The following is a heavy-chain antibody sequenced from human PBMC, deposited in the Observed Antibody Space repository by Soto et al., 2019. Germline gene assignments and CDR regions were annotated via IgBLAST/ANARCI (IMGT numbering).Heavy chain of an antibody. CDR3: ARDPRSGYDSSGYYYTGAFDI. CDR2: IYYSGST. Sequence: PSETLSLTCTVSGGSSSSGGYYWSWIRQHPGKGLEWIGYIYYSGSTYYNPSLKSRVTISVDTSKNQFSLKLSSVTAADTAVYYCARDPRSGYDSSGYYYTGAFDIWGQGTMVTVSS. D-gene: IGHD3-22*01. J-gene: IGHJ3*02. CDR1: GGSSSSGGYY. V-gene: IGHV4-31*03.